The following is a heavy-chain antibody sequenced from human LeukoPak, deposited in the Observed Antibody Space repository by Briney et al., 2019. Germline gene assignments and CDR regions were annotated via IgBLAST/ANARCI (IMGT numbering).Heavy chain of an antibody. Sequence: ASVKVSCKASGYTFTSYAMNWVRQAPGQGLEWMGWINTNTGNPTYAQGFAGRFVFSLDTSVSTAYLQISSLKAEGTAVYYCAALEDAFDIWGQGTMVTVSS. CDR2: INTNTGNP. CDR1: GYTFTSYA. CDR3: AALEDAFDI. V-gene: IGHV7-4-1*02. J-gene: IGHJ3*02.